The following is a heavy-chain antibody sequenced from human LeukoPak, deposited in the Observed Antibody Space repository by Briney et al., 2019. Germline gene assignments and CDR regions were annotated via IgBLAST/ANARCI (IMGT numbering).Heavy chain of an antibody. J-gene: IGHJ6*02. CDR2: TRNKANSYTT. Sequence: GGSLRLSCAASGFTFSDHYMDWVRQAPGKGLEWVGRTRNKANSYTTEYAASVKGRFTISRDDSKNSLYLQMNSLKTEDTAVYYCARADGDSPGYYYGMDVWGQGTTVTVSS. V-gene: IGHV3-72*01. CDR3: ARADGDSPGYYYGMDV. D-gene: IGHD4-17*01. CDR1: GFTFSDHY.